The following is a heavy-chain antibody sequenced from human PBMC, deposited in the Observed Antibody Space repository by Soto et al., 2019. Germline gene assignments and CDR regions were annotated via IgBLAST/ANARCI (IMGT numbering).Heavy chain of an antibody. V-gene: IGHV3-30*18. J-gene: IGHJ6*01. D-gene: IGHD3-9*01. CDR2: ISYDGSNK. CDR1: GFTFSSYG. CDR3: AKDIRYFDWLFFPGMDV. Sequence: QVQLVESGGGVVQPGRSLRLSCAASGFTFSSYGMHWVRQAPGKGLEWVAVISYDGSNKYYADSVKGRFTISRDNSKNTLYLQMNSLRAEDTAVYYCAKDIRYFDWLFFPGMDVW.